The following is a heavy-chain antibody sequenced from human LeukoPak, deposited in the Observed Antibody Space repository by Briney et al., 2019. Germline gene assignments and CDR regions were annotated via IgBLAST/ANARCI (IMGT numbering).Heavy chain of an antibody. D-gene: IGHD3-22*01. CDR3: ARHYDSISAFDI. CDR1: GGSISSYY. Sequence: SETLSLTCTVSGGSISSYYLSWIRQPPGKGLEWIGYIYYSGSTNYNPSLKSRVTISVDTSKNQFSLKLSTVTAADTAVYYCARHYDSISAFDIWGQGTMVTVSS. J-gene: IGHJ3*02. CDR2: IYYSGST. V-gene: IGHV4-59*08.